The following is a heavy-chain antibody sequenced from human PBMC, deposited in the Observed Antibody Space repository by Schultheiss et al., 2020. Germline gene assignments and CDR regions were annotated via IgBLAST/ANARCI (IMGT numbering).Heavy chain of an antibody. D-gene: IGHD1-26*01. Sequence: GGSLRLSCAASGFTFSNNAMAWVRQAPGKGLEWVSVIGGGSYGNSYYAESVKGRFTISRDNSKNTLYLQMNSLRAEDTAVYYCAKDIRVSGSYLYDYWGQGTLVTVSS. CDR1: GFTFSNNA. CDR3: AKDIRVSGSYLYDY. J-gene: IGHJ4*02. CDR2: IGGGSYGNS. V-gene: IGHV3-23*01.